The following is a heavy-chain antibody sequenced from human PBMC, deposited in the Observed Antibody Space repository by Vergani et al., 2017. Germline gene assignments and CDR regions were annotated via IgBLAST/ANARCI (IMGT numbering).Heavy chain of an antibody. CDR3: ARDQPHCGGDCYYGDWFDP. V-gene: IGHV6-1*01. CDR2: TYYRSKWYN. CDR1: GDSVSSNSAA. D-gene: IGHD2-21*01. J-gene: IGHJ5*02. Sequence: QVQLQQSGPGLVKPSQTLSLTCAISGDSVSSNSAAWNWIRQSPSRGLEWLGRTYYRSKWYNDYAVSVKSRITINPDTSKNQFSLQLNSVTPEDTAVYYCARDQPHCGGDCYYGDWFDPWGQGTLVTVSS.